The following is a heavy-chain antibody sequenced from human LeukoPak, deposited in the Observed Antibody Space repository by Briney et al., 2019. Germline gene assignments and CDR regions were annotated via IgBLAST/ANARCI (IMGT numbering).Heavy chain of an antibody. CDR2: IYYSGST. CDR1: GGSISSGGYY. D-gene: IGHD4-17*01. Sequence: SQTRSLTCTVSGGSISSGGYYWSWIRQHPGKGLEWIGYIYYSGSTYYNPSLKSRVTISVDTSKNQFSLKLSSVTAADTAVYYCARWAMTGGDYGHFDYWGQGTLVTVSS. CDR3: ARWAMTGGDYGHFDY. J-gene: IGHJ4*02. V-gene: IGHV4-31*03.